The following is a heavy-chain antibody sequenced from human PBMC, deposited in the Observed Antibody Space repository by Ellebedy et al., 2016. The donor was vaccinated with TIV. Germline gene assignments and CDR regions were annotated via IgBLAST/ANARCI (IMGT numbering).Heavy chain of an antibody. CDR2: INPSGGT. CDR1: GGSFLGYY. Sequence: SETLSLXXTVHGGSFLGYYWSWIRQSPEKGLQWIGEINPSGGTNYTTSLKSRLAMSIDTPKRQISLNLKSATAADTAVYYCARGRRFSASFHPMMSTFEVWGQGTTVIVSS. D-gene: IGHD3-10*01. CDR3: ARGRRFSASFHPMMSTFEV. V-gene: IGHV4-34*01. J-gene: IGHJ3*01.